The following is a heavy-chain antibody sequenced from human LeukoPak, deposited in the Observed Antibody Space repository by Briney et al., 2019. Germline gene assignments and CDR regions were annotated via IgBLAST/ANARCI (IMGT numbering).Heavy chain of an antibody. V-gene: IGHV5-51*01. Sequence: GESLKISCKGSGYSFTSYWIGWVRQMPGKGLEWMGIIYPGDSDTRYSPSFQGQVTISADKSISTAYLQWSSLKASDTAMYYYARQVACSGGSCYHSYADYWGQGTLVTVSS. J-gene: IGHJ4*02. CDR2: IYPGDSDT. CDR1: GYSFTSYW. CDR3: ARQVACSGGSCYHSYADY. D-gene: IGHD2-15*01.